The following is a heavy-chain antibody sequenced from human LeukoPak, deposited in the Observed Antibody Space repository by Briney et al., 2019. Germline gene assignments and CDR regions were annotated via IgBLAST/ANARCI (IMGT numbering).Heavy chain of an antibody. CDR1: GYTFTIYG. D-gene: IGHD2-15*01. J-gene: IGHJ6*03. CDR3: ARAVSGGSSFFYMDV. Sequence: ASVKVSCKASGYTFTIYGISWVRQAPGQGLEWMGWISAYNGNTNYAQNLQGRVTLTTDKSTNTAYMELRSLRSDDTAIYYCARAVSGGSSFFYMDVWGKGTTVTISS. CDR2: ISAYNGNT. V-gene: IGHV1-18*01.